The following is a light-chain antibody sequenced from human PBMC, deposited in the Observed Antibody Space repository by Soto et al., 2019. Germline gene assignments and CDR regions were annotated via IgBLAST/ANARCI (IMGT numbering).Light chain of an antibody. CDR3: QQYGSSQPAYT. J-gene: IGKJ2*01. CDR2: GAS. CDR1: QSVSSSY. V-gene: IGKV3-20*01. Sequence: EIVLTQSPGTLSLSPGERATLSCRASQSVSSSYLAWYQQKPGQAPRLLIYGASSRATGIPDRFSGSGSGTDLTLTISRLEPEDVAVYFCQQYGSSQPAYTFGQGTKLEIK.